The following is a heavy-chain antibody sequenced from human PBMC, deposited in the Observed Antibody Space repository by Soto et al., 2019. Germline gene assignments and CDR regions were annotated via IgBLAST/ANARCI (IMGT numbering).Heavy chain of an antibody. J-gene: IGHJ5*02. CDR1: GGSISSYY. V-gene: IGHV4-59*01. Sequence: SETLSLTCTVSGGSISSYYWSWIRQPPGKGLEWIGYIYYSGSTNYNPSLKSRVTISVDTSKNQFSLKLSSVTAADTAVYYCARYYGSGIMKRNNWFDPWGQGTLVTVSS. CDR2: IYYSGST. D-gene: IGHD3-10*01. CDR3: ARYYGSGIMKRNNWFDP.